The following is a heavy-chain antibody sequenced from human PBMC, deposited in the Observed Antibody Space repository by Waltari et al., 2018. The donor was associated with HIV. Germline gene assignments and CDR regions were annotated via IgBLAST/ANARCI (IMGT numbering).Heavy chain of an antibody. D-gene: IGHD5-18*01. CDR1: GFTFSSYG. J-gene: IGHJ4*02. CDR3: AKDANTAPGGY. CDR2: IRYDGSNK. Sequence: QVQLVESGGGVVQPGGSLRLSCAASGFTFSSYGMHWVRQAPGKGLEWVAFIRYDGSNKYYADSVKGRFTISRDNSKNTLYLQMNSLRAEDTAVYYCAKDANTAPGGYWGQGTLVTVSS. V-gene: IGHV3-30*02.